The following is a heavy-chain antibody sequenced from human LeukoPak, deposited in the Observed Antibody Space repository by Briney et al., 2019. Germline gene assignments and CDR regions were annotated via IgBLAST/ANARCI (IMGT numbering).Heavy chain of an antibody. J-gene: IGHJ4*02. CDR2: IGHSGGST. D-gene: IGHD3-10*01. CDR3: AKSLHGSGSYYNY. CDR1: GFSFSNYG. V-gene: IGHV3-23*01. Sequence: GGSLRLSCAGSGFSFSNYGMSWVRQAPGKGLEWVSAIGHSGGSTYYADSVKGRFTISRDNSKNTLYLQMNSLRAEDTALYYCAKSLHGSGSYYNYWGQGTLVTVSS.